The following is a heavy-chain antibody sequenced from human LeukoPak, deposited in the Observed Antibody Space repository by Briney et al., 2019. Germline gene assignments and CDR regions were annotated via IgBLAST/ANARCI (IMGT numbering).Heavy chain of an antibody. J-gene: IGHJ1*01. Sequence: GGSLRLSCAASGFSVSNNYMSWVRQAPGKGLEWVSVIYSGGSTFYADSAKGRFTISRDNSKNTLYLQMNSLRAEDTAVYYCASDSYSPEYFQHWGQGTLVTVSS. V-gene: IGHV3-66*01. CDR3: ASDSYSPEYFQH. CDR1: GFSVSNNY. D-gene: IGHD2-15*01. CDR2: IYSGGST.